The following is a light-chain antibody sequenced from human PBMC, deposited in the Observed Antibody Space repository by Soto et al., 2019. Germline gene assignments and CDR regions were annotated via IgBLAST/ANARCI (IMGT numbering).Light chain of an antibody. J-gene: IGKJ1*01. CDR2: DAS. V-gene: IGKV3-11*01. CDR3: QQRSDWCT. CDR1: QTVGSS. Sequence: EISLTQSPSTLSASVGDRVTLSCRASQTVGSSLAWYQQQPGKAPPLLISDASTMEAGIPARFSGSASGTDFTLTISSLQPEDFAVYYCQQRSDWCTFGQGTKVDIK.